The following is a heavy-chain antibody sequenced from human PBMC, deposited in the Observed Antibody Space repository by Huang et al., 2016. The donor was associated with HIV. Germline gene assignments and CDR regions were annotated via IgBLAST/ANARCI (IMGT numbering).Heavy chain of an antibody. CDR3: ARGWDAYFQH. Sequence: QVQLQESGPGLLKPSETLPLNCIVSGDSVSSGSYYWSWIRKPPGKGLEWMGYFHYSGSTSYTPSLKSRVTISIDTSKNHCSLKLTSVTAADTAVYYCARGWDAYFQHWGQGSLVSVSS. V-gene: IGHV4-61*01. CDR1: GDSVSSGSYY. J-gene: IGHJ1*01. CDR2: FHYSGST. D-gene: IGHD1-26*01.